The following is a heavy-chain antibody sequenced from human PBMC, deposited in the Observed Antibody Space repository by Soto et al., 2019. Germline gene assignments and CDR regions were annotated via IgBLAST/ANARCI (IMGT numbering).Heavy chain of an antibody. V-gene: IGHV4-39*01. D-gene: IGHD5-12*01. Sequence: QLQLQESGPGLVKPSETLSLTCTVSGGSISGDNYSWGWIRQSPGKRQEWIASLYYTGTTYYNPSLKSRVTISVDTSKTQFSLKLSSVTAADTAVYYCARHDRSNIASTMGPFDVWGQGTMVTVSS. CDR3: ARHDRSNIASTMGPFDV. CDR2: LYYTGTT. J-gene: IGHJ3*01. CDR1: GGSISGDNYS.